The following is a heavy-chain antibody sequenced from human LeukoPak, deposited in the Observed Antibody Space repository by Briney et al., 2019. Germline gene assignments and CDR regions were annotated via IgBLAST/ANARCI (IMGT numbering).Heavy chain of an antibody. CDR1: GFTFASYV. Sequence: GGSLRLSCAASGFTFASYVMSWVRQAPGKGLEWVSTISVSGDSTYYTDSVKGRFTISRDNSKNTLYLQMNSLRAEDTAVYFCERGKYCSSTSCYFMDYWFDPWGQGTLVTVSS. CDR2: ISVSGDST. J-gene: IGHJ5*02. D-gene: IGHD2-2*01. CDR3: ERGKYCSSTSCYFMDYWFDP. V-gene: IGHV3-23*01.